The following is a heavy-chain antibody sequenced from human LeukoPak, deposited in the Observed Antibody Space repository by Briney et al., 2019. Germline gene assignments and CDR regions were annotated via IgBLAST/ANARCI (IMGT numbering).Heavy chain of an antibody. CDR1: GGSFSGYY. CDR3: ARSPPFTYYYDSSGSGY. J-gene: IGHJ4*02. V-gene: IGHV4-34*01. D-gene: IGHD3-22*01. CDR2: INHSGST. Sequence: SETLSLTCAVYGGSFSGYYWSWIRQPPGKGLEWMGEINHSGSTNYNPSLKSRVTISVDTSKNQFSLKLSSVTAADTAVYYCARSPPFTYYYDSSGSGYWGQGTLVTVSS.